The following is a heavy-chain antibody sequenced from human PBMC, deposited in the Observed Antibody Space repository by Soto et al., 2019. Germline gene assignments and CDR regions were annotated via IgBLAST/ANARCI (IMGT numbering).Heavy chain of an antibody. CDR3: ARFAPYCSGGSCYPGKYFQH. D-gene: IGHD2-15*01. J-gene: IGHJ1*01. CDR1: GGSISSYY. CDR2: IYYSGST. Sequence: SETLSLTCTVSGGSISSYYWSWIRQPPGKGLEWIGSIYYSGSTYYNPSLKSRVTISVDTSKNQFSLKLSSVTAADTAVYYCARFAPYCSGGSCYPGKYFQHWGQGTLVTVSS. V-gene: IGHV4-59*05.